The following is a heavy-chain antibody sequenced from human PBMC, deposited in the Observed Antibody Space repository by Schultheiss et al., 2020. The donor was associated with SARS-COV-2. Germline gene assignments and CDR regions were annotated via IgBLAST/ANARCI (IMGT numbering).Heavy chain of an antibody. J-gene: IGHJ6*02. V-gene: IGHV3-23*01. D-gene: IGHD4-17*01. CDR3: AREGPDYGDYFSFGMDV. CDR2: ISGGGST. CDR1: GFTFSTYA. Sequence: GGSLRLSCAASGFTFSTYAMSWVRQAPGKGLEWVSAISGGGSTYYADSVKGRFTVSRDNSKNTLYLQMNSLRAEDTAVYYCAREGPDYGDYFSFGMDVWGQGTAVTVSS.